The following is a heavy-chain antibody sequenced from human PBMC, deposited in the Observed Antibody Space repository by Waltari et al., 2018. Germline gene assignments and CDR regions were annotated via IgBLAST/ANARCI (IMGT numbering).Heavy chain of an antibody. J-gene: IGHJ3*02. CDR2: IWYDGSNK. CDR1: GFTFSSYG. Sequence: QVQLVESGGGVVQPGRSLRLSCAASGFTFSSYGMHWVRQDPGKGLEWVAVIWYDGSNKYYADSVKGRFTISRDNSKNTLYLQMNSLIAEDTAMYYCAKVERGLWDAFDILGQGTMVTVSS. D-gene: IGHD2-15*01. CDR3: AKVERGLWDAFDI. V-gene: IGHV3-33*08.